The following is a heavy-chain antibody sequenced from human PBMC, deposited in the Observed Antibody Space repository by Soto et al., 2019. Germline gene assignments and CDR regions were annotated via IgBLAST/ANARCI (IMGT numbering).Heavy chain of an antibody. D-gene: IGHD3-3*01. CDR3: ARGRHDYWSGYPRHRRYYYYGMDV. CDR1: GYTFTSYD. V-gene: IGHV1-8*01. CDR2: MNPNSGNT. J-gene: IGHJ6*02. Sequence: QVQLVQSGAEVKKPGASVKVSCKASGYTFTSYDINWVRQATGQGLEWMGWMNPNSGNTGYAQKFQGRVTMTRNTSISTAYMELSSLRSEDTAVYYCARGRHDYWSGYPRHRRYYYYGMDVWGQGTTVTVSS.